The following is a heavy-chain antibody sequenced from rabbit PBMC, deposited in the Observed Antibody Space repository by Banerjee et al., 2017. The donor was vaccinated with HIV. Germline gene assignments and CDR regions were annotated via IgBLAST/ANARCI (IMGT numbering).Heavy chain of an antibody. J-gene: IGHJ4*01. D-gene: IGHD4-2*01. CDR2: IGAGSGAT. V-gene: IGHV1S45*01. Sequence: QEQLVESGGGLVQPGASLTLTCTASGFSFSSGYWICWVRQAPGKGLEWIGCIGAGSGATYYASWAKGRFTISKTSSTTVALQMTSLTAADTATYFCARGSAYAGAGYALWGPGTLVTDS. CDR1: GFSFSSGYW. CDR3: ARGSAYAGAGYAL.